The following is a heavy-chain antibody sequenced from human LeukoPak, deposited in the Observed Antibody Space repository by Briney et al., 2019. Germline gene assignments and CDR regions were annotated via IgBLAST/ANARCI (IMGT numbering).Heavy chain of an antibody. Sequence: SETLPLTCSVSGGSMTNLYWTWIRQPPGKGLEWIGDIYDSGSTRYNTSLESRVTISVDTSKNQFSLKLSSVTAADTAVYYCAKGGSTNFYYGDVWGQGTTVTVSS. D-gene: IGHD2/OR15-2a*01. CDR3: AKGGSTNFYYGDV. CDR1: GGSMTNLY. V-gene: IGHV4-59*01. CDR2: IYDSGST. J-gene: IGHJ6*02.